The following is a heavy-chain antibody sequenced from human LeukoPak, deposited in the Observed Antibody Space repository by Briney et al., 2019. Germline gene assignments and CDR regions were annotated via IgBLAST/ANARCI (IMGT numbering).Heavy chain of an antibody. J-gene: IGHJ4*02. Sequence: PSETLSLTCTVSGGSISSGGYYWRWDRQPPGKGLQWIGYIHHSGSTYYNPSLKSPVTISVDRSKNQFSLELSSVTAADTAVYYCARESLYDFWSGIDYWGQGTLVTVSS. CDR2: IHHSGST. V-gene: IGHV4-30-2*01. CDR1: GGSISSGGYY. CDR3: ARESLYDFWSGIDY. D-gene: IGHD3-3*01.